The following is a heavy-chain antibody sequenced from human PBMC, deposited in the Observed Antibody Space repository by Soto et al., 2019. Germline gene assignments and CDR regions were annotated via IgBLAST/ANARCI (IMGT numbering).Heavy chain of an antibody. Sequence: DGSLSLSCAASGFTFRDYAMNWVRQAPGKGLEWVADISGNGNSARHADSVKGRFTISRDNSQNTLYLHMNSLRVDDTAIYYCGKERRGSGWSVCNFWGQGTLVTVSS. D-gene: IGHD6-19*01. CDR1: GFTFRDYA. V-gene: IGHV3-23*01. J-gene: IGHJ4*02. CDR3: GKERRGSGWSVCNF. CDR2: ISGNGNSA.